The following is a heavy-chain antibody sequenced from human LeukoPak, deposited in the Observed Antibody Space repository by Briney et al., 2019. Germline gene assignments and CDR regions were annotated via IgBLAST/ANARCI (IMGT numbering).Heavy chain of an antibody. Sequence: GGSLRLSCAASGFTFSRYGMNWVRQAPGKGLEWVSGIYSDGSTYYADSVKGRFTISRDNSKNTLYLQMNSLRAEDTAVYYCARGSYCSGGSCYPLFDYWGQGTLVTVSS. CDR1: GFTFSRYG. CDR3: ARGSYCSGGSCYPLFDY. D-gene: IGHD2-15*01. CDR2: IYSDGST. J-gene: IGHJ4*02. V-gene: IGHV3-53*01.